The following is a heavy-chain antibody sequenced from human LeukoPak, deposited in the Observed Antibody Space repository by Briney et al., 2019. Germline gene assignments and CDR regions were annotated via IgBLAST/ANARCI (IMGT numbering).Heavy chain of an antibody. D-gene: IGHD2-15*01. V-gene: IGHV1-69*04. Sequence: ASVTVSCKASAGTFSSYTISWVRQAPGQGLEWMGRIIPIFGIANYAQKFQGRVTITADKSTSTASMELSSLRSEDTAVYYCARDLHCSGGSCFSRYYYYYGMDVWGQGTTVTVSS. CDR1: AGTFSSYT. CDR2: IIPIFGIA. J-gene: IGHJ6*02. CDR3: ARDLHCSGGSCFSRYYYYYGMDV.